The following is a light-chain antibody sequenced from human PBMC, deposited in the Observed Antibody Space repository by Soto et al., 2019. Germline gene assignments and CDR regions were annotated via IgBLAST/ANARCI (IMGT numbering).Light chain of an antibody. CDR1: HDIKKY. Sequence: DIQMTQSPSSLSASVGDRVTITCQASHDIKKYLNWYQQKAHKVPKLLIHDASTLATGVPSRFTGSGSGTDFTLTINSLQPEDFATYYCQQFDDLPFTFGGGTKVDI. CDR3: QQFDDLPFT. V-gene: IGKV1-33*01. J-gene: IGKJ4*01. CDR2: DAS.